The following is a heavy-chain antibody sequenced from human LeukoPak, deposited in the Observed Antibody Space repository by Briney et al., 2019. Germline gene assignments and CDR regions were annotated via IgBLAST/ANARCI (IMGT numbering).Heavy chain of an antibody. CDR1: GFTFSSYS. CDR3: AKDSLGGYSYGYAGSDY. Sequence: GGSLRLSCAASGFTFSSYSMNWVRQAPGKGLEWVAVISYDGSNKYYADSVKGRFTISRDNSKNTLYLQMNSLRAEDTAAYYCAKDSLGGYSYGYAGSDYWGQGTLVTVSS. CDR2: ISYDGSNK. V-gene: IGHV3-30*18. D-gene: IGHD5-18*01. J-gene: IGHJ4*02.